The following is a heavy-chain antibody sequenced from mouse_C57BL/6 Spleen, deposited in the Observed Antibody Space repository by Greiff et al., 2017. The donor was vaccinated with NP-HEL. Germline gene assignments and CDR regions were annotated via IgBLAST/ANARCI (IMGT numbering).Heavy chain of an antibody. J-gene: IGHJ4*01. CDR3: ARADYDGRNAMDY. CDR2: IDPEDGKT. D-gene: IGHD2-4*01. CDR1: GFNIKDYY. Sequence: EVQLQQSGAELVKPGASVKLSCTASGFNIKDYYMHWVKQRTEQGLEWIGRIDPEDGKTKYAPKFQGKATITADTSSNTAYLQLSSLTSEDTAVYYCARADYDGRNAMDYWGQGTSVTVSS. V-gene: IGHV14-2*01.